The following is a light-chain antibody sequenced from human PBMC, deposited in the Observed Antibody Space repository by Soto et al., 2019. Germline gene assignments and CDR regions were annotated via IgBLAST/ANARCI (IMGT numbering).Light chain of an antibody. Sequence: DIQMTQSPSTLSASVGDIVTITCRASQSISSWLAWYQQKPGKAPKLLIYDASSLEGGVPSRFSGSGSGTEFTLTISSLQPDDFATYYCQQYNSYSAFGQGTKVDIK. V-gene: IGKV1-5*01. J-gene: IGKJ1*01. CDR1: QSISSW. CDR2: DAS. CDR3: QQYNSYSA.